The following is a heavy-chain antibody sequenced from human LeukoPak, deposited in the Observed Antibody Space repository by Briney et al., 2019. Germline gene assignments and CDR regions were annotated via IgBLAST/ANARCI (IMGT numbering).Heavy chain of an antibody. CDR3: ARGSSSWYGIFYY. V-gene: IGHV1-3*01. J-gene: IGHJ4*02. Sequence: ASVKVSCKASGYTFTSYAMHWVRQAPGQRLEWMGWINAGNGNTKYSQKFQGRVTITRDTSASTAYMELSSLRSEDTAVYYCARGSSSWYGIFYYWGQGTLVTVSS. CDR1: GYTFTSYA. CDR2: INAGNGNT. D-gene: IGHD6-13*01.